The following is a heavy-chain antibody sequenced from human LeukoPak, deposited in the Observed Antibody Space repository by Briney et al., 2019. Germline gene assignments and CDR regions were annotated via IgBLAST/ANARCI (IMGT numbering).Heavy chain of an antibody. V-gene: IGHV4-39*01. Sequence: SETLSLTCTVSGGSISSSSYFWGWIRQPPGKGLEWIGSFYYSGSTYYNPSLESRVTISVDTSNNHFSLKLSSVTAADTAVYYCARHYGGTYRRNFDYWGQGTLVTVSS. CDR1: GGSISSSSYF. CDR3: ARHYGGTYRRNFDY. CDR2: FYYSGST. J-gene: IGHJ4*02. D-gene: IGHD3-16*02.